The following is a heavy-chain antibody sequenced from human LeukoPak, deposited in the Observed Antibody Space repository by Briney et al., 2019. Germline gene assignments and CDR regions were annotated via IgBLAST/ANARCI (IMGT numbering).Heavy chain of an antibody. CDR3: AKYGTMFRGVIEIDY. D-gene: IGHD3-10*01. CDR1: GFTFSSYA. V-gene: IGHV3-23*01. J-gene: IGHJ4*02. CDR2: INGSGGST. Sequence: GGSLRLSCAASGFTFSSYAMSGVRQAPGKGLEWVSAINGSGGSTYYADSVKGRFTISRDNSKNTLYLQMNSLRAEDTAVYYCAKYGTMFRGVIEIDYWGQGTLVTVSS.